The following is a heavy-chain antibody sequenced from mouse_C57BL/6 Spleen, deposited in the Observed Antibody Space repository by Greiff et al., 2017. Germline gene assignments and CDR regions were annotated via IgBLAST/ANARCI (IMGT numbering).Heavy chain of an antibody. Sequence: QVQLQQSGAELMKPGASVKLSCKATGYTFTGYWIEWVKQRPGHGLEWIGEILPGRGSTNYNEKFKGKATFTADTSSNTAYMQLSSLTTEDSAIYYCARGNYYGSSYEGHYYAMDYWGQGTSVTVSS. D-gene: IGHD1-1*01. CDR3: ARGNYYGSSYEGHYYAMDY. CDR1: GYTFTGYW. CDR2: ILPGRGST. J-gene: IGHJ4*01. V-gene: IGHV1-9*01.